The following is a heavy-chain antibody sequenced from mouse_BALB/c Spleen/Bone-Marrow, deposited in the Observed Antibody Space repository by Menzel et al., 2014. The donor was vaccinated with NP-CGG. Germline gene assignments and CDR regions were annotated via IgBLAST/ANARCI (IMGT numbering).Heavy chain of an antibody. CDR2: IYPGDGDT. CDR1: GYVFSTYW. V-gene: IGHV1-80*01. CDR3: ARSGKGAMDY. Sequence: VQVVESGAELVRPGSSVKISCKASGYVFSTYWMNWVKQRPGQGLERIGQIYPGDGDTNYNGKIKDKVILTADKSSSTAYMQLSSLTSEDSAVYFCARSGKGAMDYWGQGTSVTVSS. D-gene: IGHD2-1*01. J-gene: IGHJ4*01.